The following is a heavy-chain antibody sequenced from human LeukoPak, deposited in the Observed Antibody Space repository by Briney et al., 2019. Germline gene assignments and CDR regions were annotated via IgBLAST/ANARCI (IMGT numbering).Heavy chain of an antibody. CDR1: GFTFSSYA. V-gene: IGHV3-23*01. Sequence: GGSLRLSCAASGFTFSSYAMSWVRQAPGKGLEGVSAISGSGGSTYYADSVKGRFTISRDNSKNTLYLQMNSLRAEDTAVYYCAKGARITMIVVVITPFDYWGQGTLVTVSS. D-gene: IGHD3-22*01. CDR3: AKGARITMIVVVITPFDY. J-gene: IGHJ4*02. CDR2: ISGSGGST.